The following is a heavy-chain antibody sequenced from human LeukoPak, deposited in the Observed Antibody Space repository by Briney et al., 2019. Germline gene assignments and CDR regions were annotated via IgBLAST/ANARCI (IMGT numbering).Heavy chain of an antibody. V-gene: IGHV5-10-1*01. CDR3: ARYTTGDFDY. D-gene: IGHD1-1*01. CDR2: IDPSDSYT. CDR1: GYSFTSYW. Sequence: GESLKISCKGSGYSFTSYWISWVRQTPGKGLEWMGRIDPSDSYTNYSPSFQGHVTISADKSISTAYLQWSSLKASDTAMYYCARYTTGDFDYWGQGTLVTVSS. J-gene: IGHJ4*02.